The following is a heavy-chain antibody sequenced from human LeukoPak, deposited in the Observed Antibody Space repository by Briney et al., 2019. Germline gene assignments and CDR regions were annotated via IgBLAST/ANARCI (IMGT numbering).Heavy chain of an antibody. D-gene: IGHD2-21*01. CDR2: INPNSDYT. CDR3: AVAPGDY. V-gene: IGHV1-2*02. CDR1: GYTFTDYY. J-gene: IGHJ4*02. Sequence: ASVKVSCKASGYTFTDYYIHWVRQAPGQGLEWMGWINPNSDYTFYAQKFQGRVTLTRDTSISTVYMELTTLASDDTALYYCAVAPGDYWGQGTLVSVSA.